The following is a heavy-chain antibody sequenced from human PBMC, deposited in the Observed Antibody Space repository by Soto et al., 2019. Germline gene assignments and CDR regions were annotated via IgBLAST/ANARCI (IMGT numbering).Heavy chain of an antibody. CDR2: INHSGST. V-gene: IGHV4-34*01. Sequence: SETLSLTCAVYGGSFSGYYWSWIRQPPGKGLEWIGEINHSGSTNYNPSLKSRVTISVDTSKNQFSLKLSSVTAADTAVYYCARSSVQLERRSSAFDIWGQGTMVTVSS. CDR3: ARSSVQLERRSSAFDI. CDR1: GGSFSGYY. D-gene: IGHD1-1*01. J-gene: IGHJ3*02.